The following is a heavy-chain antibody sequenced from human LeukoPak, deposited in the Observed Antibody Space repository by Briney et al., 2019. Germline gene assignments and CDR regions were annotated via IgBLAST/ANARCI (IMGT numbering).Heavy chain of an antibody. CDR1: GFTFSSYA. CDR3: AKGSYDWDYYGMDV. Sequence: GGSLRLSCAASGFTFSSYAMSWVRQAPGKGLEWVSAISGSGGSTYYADSVKGRFTISRDNSKNTLYLQMNSLRAEDTAVYYCAKGSYDWDYYGMDVWGQGTTVTVSS. CDR2: ISGSGGST. V-gene: IGHV3-23*01. D-gene: IGHD3-16*01. J-gene: IGHJ6*02.